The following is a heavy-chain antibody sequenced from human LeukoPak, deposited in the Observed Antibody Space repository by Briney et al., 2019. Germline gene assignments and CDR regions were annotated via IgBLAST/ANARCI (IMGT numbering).Heavy chain of an antibody. Sequence: GGSLRLSCAASGFTFSSYWMHWVRQAPGKGLVWVSRINSDDSSTTYADSVKGRFTISRDNAKNTLYLQMNSLRAEDTAVYYCARGYYGSGSYYTLDYWGQGTLVTVAS. CDR3: ARGYYGSGSYYTLDY. V-gene: IGHV3-74*01. CDR1: GFTFSSYW. CDR2: INSDDSST. J-gene: IGHJ4*02. D-gene: IGHD3-10*01.